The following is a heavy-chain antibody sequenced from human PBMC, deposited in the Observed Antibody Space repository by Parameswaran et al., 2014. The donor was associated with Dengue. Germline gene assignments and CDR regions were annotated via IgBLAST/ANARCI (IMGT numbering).Heavy chain of an antibody. J-gene: IGHJ6*02. CDR2: INPSGGST. D-gene: IGHD3-3*01. Sequence: WVRQAPGQGLEWMGIINPSGGSTSYAQKFQGRVTMTRDTSTSTVYMELSSLRSEDTAVYYCAVSLWSGSPPPYYYYGMDVWGQGTTVTVSS. V-gene: IGHV1-46*01. CDR3: AVSLWSGSPPPYYYYGMDV.